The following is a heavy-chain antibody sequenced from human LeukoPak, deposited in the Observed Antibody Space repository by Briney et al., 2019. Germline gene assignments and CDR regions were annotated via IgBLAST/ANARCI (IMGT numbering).Heavy chain of an antibody. CDR2: IYDSGST. CDR1: GGSFSDYY. V-gene: IGHV4-59*08. D-gene: IGHD4-17*01. J-gene: IGHJ4*02. CDR3: ARTTVTVSHFDY. Sequence: PSETLSLTCAVYGGSFSDYYWSWIRQPPGKGLEWIGYIYDSGSTNHNPSLKSRVTISVDTSKNQFSLKLSSVTAADTAVYYCARTTVTVSHFDYWGQGTLVTVSS.